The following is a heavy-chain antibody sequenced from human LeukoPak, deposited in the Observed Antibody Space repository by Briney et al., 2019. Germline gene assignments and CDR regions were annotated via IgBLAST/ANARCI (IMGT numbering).Heavy chain of an antibody. D-gene: IGHD6-13*01. CDR3: AAILYSSSRYYYYYMDV. CDR2: IIPIFGTA. Sequence: ASVKVSCKASGGTFSSYAISWVRQAPGQGLEWMGGIIPIFGTANYAQKFQGRVTITTDGSTSTAYVELSSLRSEDTAVYYCAAILYSSSRYYYYYMDVWGKGTTVTVSS. CDR1: GGTFSSYA. V-gene: IGHV1-69*05. J-gene: IGHJ6*03.